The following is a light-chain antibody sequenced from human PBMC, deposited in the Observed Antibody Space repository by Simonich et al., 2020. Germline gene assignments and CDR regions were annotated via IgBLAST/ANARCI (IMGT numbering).Light chain of an antibody. CDR3: QQYYSTPYT. CDR2: WAS. J-gene: IGKJ2*01. Sequence: DIVMTQSPDSLAVSLCERATINCKSSQSVLYSSNNKNYVAWYQQKPGQTPKLLIYWASTRESVVPDRFRGSGSGTDFTLTISSLQAEDVAVYYCQQYYSTPYTFGQGTKLEIK. CDR1: QSVLYSSNNKNY. V-gene: IGKV4-1*01.